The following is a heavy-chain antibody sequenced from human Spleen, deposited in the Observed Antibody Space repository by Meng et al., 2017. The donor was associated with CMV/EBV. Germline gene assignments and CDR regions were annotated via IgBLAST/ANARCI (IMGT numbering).Heavy chain of an antibody. Sequence: GGSLRLSCAASGFTFSNYWMHWVRQAPGKGLEWVSRINPDGSNTVYADSVRGRFTISRDNAKNALSLQMNYLRPEDTAVYYCASLPWSGNSPDTFDIWGQGTMVTVSS. D-gene: IGHD3-3*01. CDR2: INPDGSNT. J-gene: IGHJ3*02. CDR3: ASLPWSGNSPDTFDI. CDR1: GFTFSNYW. V-gene: IGHV3-74*01.